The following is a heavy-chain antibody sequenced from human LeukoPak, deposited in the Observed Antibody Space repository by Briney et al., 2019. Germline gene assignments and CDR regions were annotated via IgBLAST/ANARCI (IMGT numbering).Heavy chain of an antibody. Sequence: ASVKVSCKVSGYTLTELSMHWVRQAPGKGLEWMGGFDPEDGETIYAQKFQGRVTMTEDTSTDTAYMELSSLRSDDTAVYYCAGSLGYCTSNVCYLKYWGQGTLVTVSS. V-gene: IGHV1-24*01. CDR1: GYTLTELS. J-gene: IGHJ4*02. CDR2: FDPEDGET. D-gene: IGHD2-8*01. CDR3: AGSLGYCTSNVCYLKY.